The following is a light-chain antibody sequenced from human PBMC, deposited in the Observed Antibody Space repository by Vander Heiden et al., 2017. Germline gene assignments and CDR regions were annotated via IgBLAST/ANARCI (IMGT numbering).Light chain of an antibody. CDR2: GNS. J-gene: IGLJ2*01. CDR3: QSYDSSLSGVV. CDR1: SSNIGSGYD. Sequence: QSVLTHPPSVSGAPGQRVTISCTGSSSNIGSGYDVHWYQQLPGTAPKLLIYGNSNRPSGVPDRFSGSKSGTSASLASTGLQAEDEADYYCQSYDSSLSGVVFGGGTKLTVL. V-gene: IGLV1-40*01.